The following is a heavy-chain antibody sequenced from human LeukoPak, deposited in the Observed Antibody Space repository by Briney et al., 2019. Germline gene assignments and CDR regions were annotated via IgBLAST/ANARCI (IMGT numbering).Heavy chain of an antibody. Sequence: SETLSLTCTVSGGSISPFYWNWIRQPPGKGLEWIGYIYYTGGTSYSPSLNSRATISVDTSKNPISLKLNSVTAADTAVYYCARGSIVVANTGAFDIWGQGTMVPVSS. D-gene: IGHD3-22*01. V-gene: IGHV4-59*12. J-gene: IGHJ3*02. CDR1: GGSISPFY. CDR3: ARGSIVVANTGAFDI. CDR2: IYYTGGT.